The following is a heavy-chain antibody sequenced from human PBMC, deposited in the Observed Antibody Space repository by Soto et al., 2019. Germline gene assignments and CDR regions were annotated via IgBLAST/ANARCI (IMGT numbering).Heavy chain of an antibody. CDR3: ARAGRFITIFGVVITNAFEI. J-gene: IGHJ3*02. CDR1: GFTFSDYY. Sequence: SGGSLRLSCAASGFTFSDYYMSCIRQAPGKGLEWVSYISSSGSTIYYADSVKGRFTISRDNAKNSLYLQMNSLRAEDTAVYYCARAGRFITIFGVVITNAFEIGGQGTMVTVSS. D-gene: IGHD3-3*01. V-gene: IGHV3-11*01. CDR2: ISSSGSTI.